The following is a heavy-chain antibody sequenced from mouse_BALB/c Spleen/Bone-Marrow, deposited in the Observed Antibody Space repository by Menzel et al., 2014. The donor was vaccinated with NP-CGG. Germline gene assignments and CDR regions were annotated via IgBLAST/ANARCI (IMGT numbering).Heavy chain of an antibody. V-gene: IGHV5-17*02. Sequence: EVMLVESGGGLVQPGGSRKLSCAASGFTFSSFGMYWVRRAPEKGLEWVAYISSGSSTIYYADTVKGRFTISRDNPKNTLFLQMTSLRSEDTAMYYCAIEGYYDYWGQGTTLTVSS. CDR3: AIEGYYDY. J-gene: IGHJ2*01. CDR1: GFTFSSFG. CDR2: ISSGSSTI. D-gene: IGHD2-3*01.